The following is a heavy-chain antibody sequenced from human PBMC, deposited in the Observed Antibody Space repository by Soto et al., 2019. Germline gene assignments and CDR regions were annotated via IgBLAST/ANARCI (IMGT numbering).Heavy chain of an antibody. D-gene: IGHD3-16*01. CDR1: GYTFTNHG. J-gene: IGHJ3*02. CDR2: INPYNANV. Sequence: QVQLVQSGAEVKKPGASVKVSCKTSGYTFTNHGINWVRQAPGQGLERMGWINPYNANVNYAKKRQGRVTMTTRTPTSTAYVDLSSRTSDDTAVYYCSRDRVAGIWGDEFDIWGQRTMVTVSS. CDR3: SRDRVAGIWGDEFDI. V-gene: IGHV1-18*04.